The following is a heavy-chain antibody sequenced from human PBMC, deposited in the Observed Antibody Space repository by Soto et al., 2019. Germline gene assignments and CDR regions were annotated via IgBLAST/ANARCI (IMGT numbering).Heavy chain of an antibody. D-gene: IGHD3-10*01. V-gene: IGHV1-46*02. CDR3: ARPLTGAFDY. CDR1: GDTFNSYY. Sequence: GASVKVSCKAPGDTFNSYYMHWVRQAPGQGLEWMGKISPSGTTTSYAQKFQGRVTMTRDTSTTTVYMELSSLRSDDTAIYYCARPLTGAFDYWGQGTLVTVSS. J-gene: IGHJ4*02. CDR2: ISPSGTTT.